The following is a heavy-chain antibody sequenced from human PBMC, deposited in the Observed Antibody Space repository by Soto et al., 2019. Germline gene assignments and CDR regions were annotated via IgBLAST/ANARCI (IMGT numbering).Heavy chain of an antibody. CDR3: ARASTRYYDSSGYTQHLDY. CDR2: IIPIFGTA. D-gene: IGHD3-22*01. CDR1: GGTFSSYA. V-gene: IGHV1-69*06. J-gene: IGHJ4*02. Sequence: SVKVSCKASGGTFSSYAISWVRQAPGQGLEWMGGIIPIFGTANYAQKFQGRVTITADKSTSTAYMELSSLRSEDTAVYYCARASTRYYDSSGYTQHLDYRGQGTLVTVSS.